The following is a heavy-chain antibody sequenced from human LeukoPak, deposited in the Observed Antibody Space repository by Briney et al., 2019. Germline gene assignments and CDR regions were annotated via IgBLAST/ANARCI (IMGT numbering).Heavy chain of an antibody. Sequence: GGSLRLTCAASGFTFSSSGISWVRQAPGKGLEWVSGISDSGGSTYYADSVKGRFTISRDNSKNTLYLQMNSLRAEDTAVYYCAKGGAVSSKSITLIRGTRKYYYYMDVWGKGTTVTISS. J-gene: IGHJ6*03. D-gene: IGHD3-10*01. CDR2: ISDSGGST. CDR3: AKGGAVSSKSITLIRGTRKYYYYMDV. V-gene: IGHV3-23*01. CDR1: GFTFSSSG.